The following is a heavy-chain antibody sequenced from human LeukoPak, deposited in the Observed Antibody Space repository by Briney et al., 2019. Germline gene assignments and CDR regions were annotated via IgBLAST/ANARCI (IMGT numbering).Heavy chain of an antibody. J-gene: IGHJ5*02. CDR1: GYTFTGYY. V-gene: IGHV1-69*13. Sequence: ASVKVSCKASGYTFTGYYMNWVRQAPGQGLEWMGGIIPIFGTANYAQKFQGRVTITADESTSTAYMELSSLRSEDTAVYYCARESSWFDPWGQGTLVTVSS. CDR3: ARESSWFDP. CDR2: IIPIFGTA.